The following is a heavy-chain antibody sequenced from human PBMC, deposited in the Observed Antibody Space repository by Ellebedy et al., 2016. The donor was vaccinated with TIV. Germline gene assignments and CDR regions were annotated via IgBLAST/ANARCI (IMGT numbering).Heavy chain of an antibody. D-gene: IGHD1-26*01. J-gene: IGHJ3*02. CDR3: ARRRESKRPNDAFDI. Sequence: SVKVSXKASRGTFSNYDLSWVRQAPGQGLEWMGGIIPIFGTANYAQKFQGRVTITADESTSAAYMELSSLRSEDTAVYYCARRRESKRPNDAFDIWGQGTMVTVSS. CDR1: RGTFSNYD. CDR2: IIPIFGTA. V-gene: IGHV1-69*13.